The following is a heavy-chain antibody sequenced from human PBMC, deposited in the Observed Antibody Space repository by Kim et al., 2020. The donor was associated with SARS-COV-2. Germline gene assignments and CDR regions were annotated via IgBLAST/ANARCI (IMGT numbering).Heavy chain of an antibody. CDR3: AVYSGYEDGMDV. CDR1: GGSFSGYY. V-gene: IGHV4-34*01. Sequence: SETLSLTCAVYGGSFSGYYWSWIRQPPGKGLEWIGEINHSGSTNYNPSLKSRVTISVDTSKNQFSLKLSSVTAADTAVYYCAVYSGYEDGMDVWGQGTTVTVSS. J-gene: IGHJ6*02. D-gene: IGHD5-12*01. CDR2: INHSGST.